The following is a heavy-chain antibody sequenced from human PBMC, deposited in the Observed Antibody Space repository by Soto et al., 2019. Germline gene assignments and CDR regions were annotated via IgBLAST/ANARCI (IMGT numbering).Heavy chain of an antibody. J-gene: IGHJ4*02. CDR1: GYTFTSYD. V-gene: IGHV1-8*01. CDR2: MNPNSGNT. Sequence: ASVKVSCKASGYTFTSYDINWVRQATGQGLEWMGWMNPNSGNTGYAQKFQGRVTMTRNTSISTAYMELSSLRSEDTAVYYCARADCSGGSCYETYWGQGTLVTVSS. D-gene: IGHD2-15*01. CDR3: ARADCSGGSCYETY.